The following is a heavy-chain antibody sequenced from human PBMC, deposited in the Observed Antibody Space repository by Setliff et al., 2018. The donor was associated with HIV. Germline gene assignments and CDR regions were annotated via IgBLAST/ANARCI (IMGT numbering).Heavy chain of an antibody. D-gene: IGHD2-21*01. CDR1: GGSISSSGDY. Sequence: SETLSLTCTVSGGSISSSGDYWSWVRQHPGKGLEWIGYIYYTGSTYSNPSLQSRVRISVDTSKNQFSLRLSSVTAADTAVYYCATLNSRHYFNYWGQGTLVTVPS. CDR3: ATLNSRHYFNY. CDR2: IYYTGST. J-gene: IGHJ4*02. V-gene: IGHV4-31*03.